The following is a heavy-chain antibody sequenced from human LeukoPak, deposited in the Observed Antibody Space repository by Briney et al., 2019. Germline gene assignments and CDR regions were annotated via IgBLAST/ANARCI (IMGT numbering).Heavy chain of an antibody. CDR1: GGSISSYY. V-gene: IGHV4-59*01. CDR2: IYYSGST. CDR3: ARKGYGGLYYYYYMDV. J-gene: IGHJ6*03. D-gene: IGHD4-23*01. Sequence: PSETLSLTCTVSGGSISSYYWSWIWQPPGKGLEWIGYIYYSGSTNHNPSLKSRVTISVDTSKNQFSLKLSSVTAADTAVYYCARKGYGGLYYYYYMDVWGKGTTVTVS.